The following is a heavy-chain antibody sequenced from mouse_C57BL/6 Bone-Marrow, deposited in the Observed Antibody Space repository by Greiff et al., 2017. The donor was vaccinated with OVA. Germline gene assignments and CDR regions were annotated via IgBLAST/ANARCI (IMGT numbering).Heavy chain of an antibody. J-gene: IGHJ4*01. V-gene: IGHV14-4*01. CDR3: AREGEFGLRRGYYYAMDY. CDR2: IDPENGDT. Sequence: VQLKQSGAELVRPGASVKLSCTASGFNIKDDYMHWVKQRPEQGLEWIGWIDPENGDTEYASKFQGKATITADTSSNTAYLQLSSLTSEDTAVYYCAREGEFGLRRGYYYAMDYWGQGTSVTVSS. CDR1: GFNIKDDY. D-gene: IGHD2-4*01.